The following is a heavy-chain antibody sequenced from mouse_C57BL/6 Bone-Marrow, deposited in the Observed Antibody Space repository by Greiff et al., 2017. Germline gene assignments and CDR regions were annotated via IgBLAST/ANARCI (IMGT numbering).Heavy chain of an antibody. CDR2: IDPSDSYT. Sequence: QVQLQQPGAELVRPGTSVKLSCKASGYTFTSYWMHWVKQRPGQGLEWIGVIDPSDSYTNYNQKFKGKATLTVDTSSSTAYMQLSSLTSEDSAVYYCASYDYDGYFDVWGTGTTVTVSS. V-gene: IGHV1-59*01. J-gene: IGHJ1*03. CDR3: ASYDYDGYFDV. CDR1: GYTFTSYW. D-gene: IGHD2-4*01.